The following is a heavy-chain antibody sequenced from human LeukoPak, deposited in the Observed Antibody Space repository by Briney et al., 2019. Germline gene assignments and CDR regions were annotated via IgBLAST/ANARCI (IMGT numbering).Heavy chain of an antibody. Sequence: PGGSLRLSCAASGFTFSSYSMNWVRQAPGKGLEWVSSISSSSSYIYYADSVKGRFTISRDNAKNSLYLQMNSLRAEDTAVYYCARTAAAFDHLDYWGQGTLVTVSS. CDR1: GFTFSSYS. CDR3: ARTAAAFDHLDY. V-gene: IGHV3-21*01. D-gene: IGHD6-13*01. J-gene: IGHJ4*02. CDR2: ISSSSSYI.